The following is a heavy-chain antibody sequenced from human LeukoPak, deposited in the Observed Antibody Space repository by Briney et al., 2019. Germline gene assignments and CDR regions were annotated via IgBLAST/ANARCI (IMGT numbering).Heavy chain of an antibody. CDR1: GFTVSSNY. D-gene: IGHD6-19*01. CDR2: IYSGGST. CDR3: ARAHSSGWYYFDY. J-gene: IGHJ4*02. V-gene: IGHV3-66*01. Sequence: GGSLRFSCAASGFTVSSNYMSWVRQAPGKGLEWVSVIYSGGSTYYADSVKGRFTISRDNSKNTLYLQMNSLRAEDTAVYYCARAHSSGWYYFDYWGQGTLVTVSS.